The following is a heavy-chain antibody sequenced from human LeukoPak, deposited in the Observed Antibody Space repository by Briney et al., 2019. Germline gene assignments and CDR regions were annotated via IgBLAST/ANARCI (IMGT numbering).Heavy chain of an antibody. CDR3: ARDGALGPERPPDY. D-gene: IGHD1-1*01. Sequence: ASVKVSCKSSGYTFTDYYIHWVRQAPGQGPEWMGWINPNSGGTKYAQKFQGRVTMTRDTSISTAYMELSRLRSDDTAVYYCARDGALGPERPPDYWGQGTLVTVSS. CDR1: GYTFTDYY. CDR2: INPNSGGT. J-gene: IGHJ4*02. V-gene: IGHV1-2*02.